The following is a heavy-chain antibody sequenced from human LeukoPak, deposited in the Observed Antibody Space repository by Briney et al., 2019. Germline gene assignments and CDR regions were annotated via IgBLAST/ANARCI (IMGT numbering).Heavy chain of an antibody. CDR3: AKGRGYSYGYEDY. J-gene: IGHJ4*02. Sequence: GGSLRLSCAASGFTFDDYAMHWVRQAPGKGLEWVSGISGSGGSTYYADAVKGRFTISRDNSKNTLYLQMNSLRAEDTAVYYCAKGRGYSYGYEDYWGQGTLVTVSS. CDR1: GFTFDDYA. D-gene: IGHD5-18*01. V-gene: IGHV3-23*01. CDR2: ISGSGGST.